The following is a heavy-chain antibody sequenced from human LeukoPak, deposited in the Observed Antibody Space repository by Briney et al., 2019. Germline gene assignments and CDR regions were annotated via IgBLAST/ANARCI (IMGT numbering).Heavy chain of an antibody. V-gene: IGHV4-59*01. CDR3: AKGSRSYYYYYMDV. CDR1: GGSIRSYY. CDR2: SSYGGST. J-gene: IGHJ6*03. Sequence: SETLSLTCTVSGGSIRSYYWSWIRQSPAKGLEWIAYSSYGGSTSYNPSLKSRVSVSIDTSKNQFSLKVSSMTAADTAVYYCAKGSRSYYYYYMDVWGKGTTVTVSS.